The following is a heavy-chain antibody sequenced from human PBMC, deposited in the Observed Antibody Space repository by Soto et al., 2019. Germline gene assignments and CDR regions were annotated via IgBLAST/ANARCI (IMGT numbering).Heavy chain of an antibody. CDR1: GYSFSTYW. CDR3: ARTDYYGSGSYPV. V-gene: IGHV5-51*01. D-gene: IGHD3-10*01. J-gene: IGHJ4*02. Sequence: PGESLKISCKGSGYSFSTYWIAWVRQMPGRGLEWMGIIFPGDSDSRYSPSFQGQVTISADKSISTVYLQWSSLKASDTAMYYCARTDYYGSGSYPVWGQGTLVTVSS. CDR2: IFPGDSDS.